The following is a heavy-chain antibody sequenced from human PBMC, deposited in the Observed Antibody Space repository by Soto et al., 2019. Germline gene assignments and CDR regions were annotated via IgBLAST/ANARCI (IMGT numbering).Heavy chain of an antibody. CDR2: ISYDGSNK. J-gene: IGHJ5*02. Sequence: QVQLVESGGGVVQPGRSPRLSCAASGFTFSSYGMHWVRQAPGKGLEWVAVISYDGSNKYYADSVKGRFTISRDNSKNTLYLQMNSLRAEDTAVYYCAQGGVVVPAAMYPWFDPWGQGTLVTVSS. V-gene: IGHV3-30*03. D-gene: IGHD2-2*01. CDR3: AQGGVVVPAAMYPWFDP. CDR1: GFTFSSYG.